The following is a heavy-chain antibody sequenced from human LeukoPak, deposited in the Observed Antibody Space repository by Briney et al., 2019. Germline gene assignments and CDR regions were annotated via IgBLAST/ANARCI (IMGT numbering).Heavy chain of an antibody. D-gene: IGHD3-16*02. Sequence: GASVRVSCKASGYTFTSYYMHWVRQAPGQGLEWMGIINPSGGSTSYAQKFQGRVTMTRDTSTSTVYMELSSLRSEDTAVYYCARDAIMITFGGVIVDPAPGDYWGQGTLVTVSS. CDR2: INPSGGST. V-gene: IGHV1-46*01. CDR1: GYTFTSYY. CDR3: ARDAIMITFGGVIVDPAPGDY. J-gene: IGHJ4*02.